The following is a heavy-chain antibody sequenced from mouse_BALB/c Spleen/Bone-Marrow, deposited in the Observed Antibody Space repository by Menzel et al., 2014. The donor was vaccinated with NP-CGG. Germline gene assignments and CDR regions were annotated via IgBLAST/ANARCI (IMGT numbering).Heavy chain of an antibody. V-gene: IGHV1-9*01. CDR3: ARGNPFDF. CDR2: ILPGSDNT. CDR1: GYTFNNYW. J-gene: IGHJ2*01. Sequence: QVQLQQSGGELMKPGASVKISCKATGYTFNNYWIQWVKQRPGHGPEWIGEILPGSDNTNYNEKFKGKATFTADTSSNTAYMQLSSLTSEDSAVYYCARGNPFDFWGQGTTLTVSS.